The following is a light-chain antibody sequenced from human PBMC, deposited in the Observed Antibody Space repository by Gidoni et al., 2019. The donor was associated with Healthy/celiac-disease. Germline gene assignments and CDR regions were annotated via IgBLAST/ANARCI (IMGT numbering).Light chain of an antibody. V-gene: IGLV3-19*01. Sequence: SSELTQDPAVSVALGQPVRITCQGDSLRSYYASWYQQKPGQAPVLVIYGKNNRPSGIPDRFAGSSSGNTASLTITGAQAEEEADYYCNSRDSSGNPVFGGGTKLTVL. CDR1: SLRSYY. CDR3: NSRDSSGNPV. CDR2: GKN. J-gene: IGLJ2*01.